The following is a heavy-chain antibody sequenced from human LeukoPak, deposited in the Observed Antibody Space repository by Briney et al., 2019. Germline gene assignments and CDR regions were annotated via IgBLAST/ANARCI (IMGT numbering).Heavy chain of an antibody. J-gene: IGHJ4*02. CDR2: ISVSGGST. V-gene: IGHV3-23*01. CDR3: ASQILTGPNIYFDY. D-gene: IGHD3-9*01. Sequence: PGGSLRLSCAASGFTFSSYGMSWVRQAPGKGLEWVSGISVSGGSTYYTHSVKGRFTISRDNSKNTLYLQMNSLRAEDTAVYYCASQILTGPNIYFDYWGQGTLVTVSS. CDR1: GFTFSSYG.